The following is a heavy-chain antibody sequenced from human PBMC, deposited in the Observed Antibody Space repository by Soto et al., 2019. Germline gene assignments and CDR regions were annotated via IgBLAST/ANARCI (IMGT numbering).Heavy chain of an antibody. CDR2: ISAYNGNT. Sequence: QVQLVQSGAEVKKPGASVKVSCKASGYTFTSYGISWVRQAPGQGLEWMGWISAYNGNTNYAQKLQGRVTMTTDASTSTAYMELRSLRSDDTAVYYCAGDIRVLGVRVGFDPWGQGTLVTVSS. J-gene: IGHJ5*02. D-gene: IGHD3-3*01. V-gene: IGHV1-18*01. CDR3: AGDIRVLGVRVGFDP. CDR1: GYTFTSYG.